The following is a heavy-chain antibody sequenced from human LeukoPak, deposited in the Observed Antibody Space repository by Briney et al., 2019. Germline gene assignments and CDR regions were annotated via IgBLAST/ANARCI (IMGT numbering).Heavy chain of an antibody. V-gene: IGHV3-23*01. Sequence: GGSLRLSCAASGFTFSSYAMSWVRQAPGKGLEWVSVISGSGGSTYYADSVKGRFTISRDNSKNTLYLQMNSLRAEDTAVYYCAKDGQIVVVVAATPNWYFDLWGRGTLVTVSS. CDR2: ISGSGGST. J-gene: IGHJ2*01. CDR1: GFTFSSYA. CDR3: AKDGQIVVVVAATPNWYFDL. D-gene: IGHD2-15*01.